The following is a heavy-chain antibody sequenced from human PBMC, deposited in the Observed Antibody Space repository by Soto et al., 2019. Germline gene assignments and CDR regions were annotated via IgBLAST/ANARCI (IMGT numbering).Heavy chain of an antibody. V-gene: IGHV3-48*02. CDR2: ITSTSSVV. CDR1: GFPFNFYS. D-gene: IGHD5-18*01. Sequence: GSLRLSCTASGFPFNFYSMNWVRQAPGKGPEWISFITSTSSVVNYADSVRGRFTISRDNGANSLYLHMNSLRDEDTAVYYCARDGKGAAYRYGPYYFDHWGQGALVTVSS. J-gene: IGHJ4*02. CDR3: ARDGKGAAYRYGPYYFDH.